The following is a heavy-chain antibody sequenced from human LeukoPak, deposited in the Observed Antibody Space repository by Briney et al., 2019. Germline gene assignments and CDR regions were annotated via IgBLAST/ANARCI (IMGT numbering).Heavy chain of an antibody. Sequence: TGGSLRLSCAASGFTLSSCAMHWVRQAPGKGLEWVAFIRFDGNNKYYADSVKGRFTISRGNSKDTLYLQMDSLRAEDTAVYYCAKGDDYGANTRLPKYNWFDPWGQGTLVTVSS. J-gene: IGHJ5*02. CDR1: GFTLSSCA. V-gene: IGHV3-30*02. CDR3: AKGDDYGANTRLPKYNWFDP. CDR2: IRFDGNNK. D-gene: IGHD4-23*01.